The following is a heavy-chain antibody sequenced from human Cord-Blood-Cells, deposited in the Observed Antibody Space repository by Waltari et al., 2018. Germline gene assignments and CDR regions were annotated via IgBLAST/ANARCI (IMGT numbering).Heavy chain of an antibody. CDR3: ATPGYGDAFDI. CDR1: GYSISSGYY. D-gene: IGHD5-18*01. CDR2: IYHSGST. V-gene: IGHV4-38-2*01. J-gene: IGHJ3*02. Sequence: QVQLQESGPGLVKPSETLSLTCAVSGYSISSGYYWGWIRQPPGKGLEWIGSIYHSGSTYYNPYLKSRGTISVDTSKNQFSLKLGSVTAADTAVYYCATPGYGDAFDIWGQGTMVTVSS.